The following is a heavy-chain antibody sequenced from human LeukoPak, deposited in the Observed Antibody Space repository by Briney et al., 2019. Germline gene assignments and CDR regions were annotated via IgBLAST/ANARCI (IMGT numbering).Heavy chain of an antibody. V-gene: IGHV3-11*01. CDR3: ARDQVLPRRYWFDP. CDR2: ISHSGNSI. Sequence: PGGSLRLSCAASGFTFTDYSMSWIRQAPGEGLEWVSSISHSGNSIDYADSVKGRFTISRDNAKNSLYLQMNSLRAEDTAVYYCARDQVLPRRYWFDPWGQGTLVTVSS. J-gene: IGHJ5*02. CDR1: GFTFTDYS.